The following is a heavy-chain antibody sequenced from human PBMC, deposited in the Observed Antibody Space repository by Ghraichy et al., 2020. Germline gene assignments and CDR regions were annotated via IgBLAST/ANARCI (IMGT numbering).Heavy chain of an antibody. CDR2: ISGSGGST. D-gene: IGHD4-17*01. CDR1: GFTFSSYA. Sequence: GGSLRLSCAASGFTFSSYAMSWVRQAPGKGLEWVSAISGSGGSTYYADSVKGRFTISRDNSKNTLYLQMNSLRAEDTAVYYCAKTLNDYGDYGRFDYWGQGTLVTVSS. J-gene: IGHJ4*02. CDR3: AKTLNDYGDYGRFDY. V-gene: IGHV3-23*01.